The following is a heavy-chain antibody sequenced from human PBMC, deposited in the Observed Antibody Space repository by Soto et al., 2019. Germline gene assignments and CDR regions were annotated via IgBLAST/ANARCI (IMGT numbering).Heavy chain of an antibody. D-gene: IGHD1-1*01. Sequence: EVQLVESGGGLVKPGRSLRLSCTAAGFTFGSYTINWVRQAPGKGLEWVSSISASSSQIYYADSVKGRFTISRDNAKNSLYLQMNSLSAEYTAVYYCARGTGYFDYWGQGTLVTVSS. V-gene: IGHV3-21*01. J-gene: IGHJ4*02. CDR2: ISASSSQI. CDR1: GFTFGSYT. CDR3: ARGTGYFDY.